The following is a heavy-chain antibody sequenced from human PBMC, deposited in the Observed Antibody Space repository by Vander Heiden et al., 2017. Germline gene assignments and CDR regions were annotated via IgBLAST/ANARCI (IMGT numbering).Heavy chain of an antibody. CDR2: ISGSGGST. Sequence: EVQLLESGGGLVQPGGSLRLSCAASGFTCSRYAMGWVRKAPGKGLEWVSAISGSGGSTYYADSVKGRFTISRDNSKNTLYLQMNSLRAEDTAVYYCGLVRDYYYYGMDVWGQGTTVTVSS. CDR1: GFTCSRYA. D-gene: IGHD6-19*01. J-gene: IGHJ6*02. V-gene: IGHV3-23*01. CDR3: GLVRDYYYYGMDV.